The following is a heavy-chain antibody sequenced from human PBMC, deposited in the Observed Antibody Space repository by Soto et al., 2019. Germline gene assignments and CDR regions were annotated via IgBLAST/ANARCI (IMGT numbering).Heavy chain of an antibody. D-gene: IGHD5-18*01. Sequence: EVQLVESGGGLAQPGGSLKLSCAASGFTFSGSAMHWVRQASGKGLEWVGRIRSKANSYATAYAASVKGRFTISRDDSKNTAYLQMNSLKTEDTAVYYCASDTARVYYGIDVWGQGTTVTVSS. CDR1: GFTFSGSA. J-gene: IGHJ6*02. CDR3: ASDTARVYYGIDV. CDR2: IRSKANSYAT. V-gene: IGHV3-73*02.